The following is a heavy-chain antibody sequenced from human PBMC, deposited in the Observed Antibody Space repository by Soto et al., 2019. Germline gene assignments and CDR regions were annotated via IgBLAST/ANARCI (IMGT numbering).Heavy chain of an antibody. Sequence: EVQLSESGGGLVQPGGSLRLSCAASGFTFSSYAMSWVRQAPGKGLEWVSGISGSGGSTYHADSVKGRFTISRDNAKNTLYLQINSLRAEDTAAYYCAKDLSRDKTRDFDYWGQGTLVTVSS. CDR3: AKDLSRDKTRDFDY. J-gene: IGHJ4*02. CDR1: GFTFSSYA. CDR2: ISGSGGST. D-gene: IGHD1-1*01. V-gene: IGHV3-23*01.